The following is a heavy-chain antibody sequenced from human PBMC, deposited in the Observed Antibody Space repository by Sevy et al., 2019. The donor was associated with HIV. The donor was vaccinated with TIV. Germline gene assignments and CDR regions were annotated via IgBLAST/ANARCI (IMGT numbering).Heavy chain of an antibody. Sequence: SETLSLTCTVSGGSISSYYWSWIRQPPGKGLEWIGHIYYSGSTNYNPSLKSRVTISVDTSKNQFSLKLSSVTAADTAVYYCARDVRAYCGGDCYYYYYGMDVWGQGTTVTVSS. CDR1: GGSISSYY. J-gene: IGHJ6*02. CDR2: IYYSGST. CDR3: ARDVRAYCGGDCYYYYYGMDV. V-gene: IGHV4-59*01. D-gene: IGHD2-21*02.